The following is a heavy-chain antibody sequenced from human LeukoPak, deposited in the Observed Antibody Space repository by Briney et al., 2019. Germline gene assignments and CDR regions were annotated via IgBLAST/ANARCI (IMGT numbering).Heavy chain of an antibody. J-gene: IGHJ4*02. CDR2: INPNSGAT. CDR3: ATSGSYRIIDY. Sequence: ASVKVSCKASGYTFTGYSMHWVRQAPGQGLEWMGWINPNSGATNYAQKFQGRVTMTRDTSISTAYMELSRLRSDDTAVYYYATSGSYRIIDYWGQGTLVTVSS. CDR1: GYTFTGYS. V-gene: IGHV1-2*02. D-gene: IGHD1-26*01.